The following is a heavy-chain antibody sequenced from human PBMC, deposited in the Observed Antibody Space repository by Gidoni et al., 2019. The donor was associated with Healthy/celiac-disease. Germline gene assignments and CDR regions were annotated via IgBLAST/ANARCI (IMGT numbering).Heavy chain of an antibody. CDR2: IYSGGST. CDR1: GFTVRSNY. D-gene: IGHD5-12*01. J-gene: IGHJ4*02. CDR3: ARFTRWLHQPYFDY. V-gene: IGHV3-53*04. Sequence: EVQLVESGGGLVQPGGSLRLSCAASGFTVRSNYMSWVRQAPGTGLGWVSVIYSGGSTYYADAVKGRFTISRHNSKNTLYLQMNSLRAEDTAVHYCARFTRWLHQPYFDYWGQGTLVTVSS.